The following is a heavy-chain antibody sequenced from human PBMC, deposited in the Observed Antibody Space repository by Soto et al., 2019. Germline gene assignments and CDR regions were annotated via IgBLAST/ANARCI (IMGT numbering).Heavy chain of an antibody. V-gene: IGHV3-74*01. D-gene: IGHD1-1*01. CDR2: IKSDGSST. CDR1: GFTFSNYW. J-gene: IGHJ6*02. CDR3: ASAYNMDV. Sequence: EVQLVESGGGLVQPGGSLRLSCAPSGFTFSNYWMHWVRQAPGKGLVWVSRIKSDGSSTNYADSVKGRFTISRDNAKNTVFLQMNSLRAEDTAVYYCASAYNMDVWGQGTTVTVSS.